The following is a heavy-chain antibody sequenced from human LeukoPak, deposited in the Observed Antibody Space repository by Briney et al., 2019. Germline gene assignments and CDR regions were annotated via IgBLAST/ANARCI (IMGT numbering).Heavy chain of an antibody. J-gene: IGHJ4*02. V-gene: IGHV3-11*03. D-gene: IGHD2-21*02. CDR3: AKFSPMTASHYFDV. Sequence: GGSLRLSCAASGFTFSDYYMSWIRQAPGKGLEWVSYISPSSSYTDYADSVKGRFTISRDNAKNSLYLQMNSLRAEDTAVYSCAKFSPMTASHYFDVWGRGTLVTVSS. CDR2: ISPSSSYT. CDR1: GFTFSDYY.